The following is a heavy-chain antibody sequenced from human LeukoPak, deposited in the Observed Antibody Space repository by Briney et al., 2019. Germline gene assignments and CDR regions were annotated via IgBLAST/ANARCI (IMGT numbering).Heavy chain of an antibody. CDR1: GGSISSSIYY. Sequence: QPSETLSLTCTVSGGSISSSIYYWGWIRQPPGKGLEWVSGLSGLGDSKYYADSVNGRFSISRDNANNRLYLQMNNLRAEDTAVYYCAKDFRDTSMFTDGYFDSWGQGTLVTVSS. CDR2: LSGLGDSK. V-gene: IGHV3-23*01. J-gene: IGHJ4*02. D-gene: IGHD5-18*01. CDR3: AKDFRDTSMFTDGYFDS.